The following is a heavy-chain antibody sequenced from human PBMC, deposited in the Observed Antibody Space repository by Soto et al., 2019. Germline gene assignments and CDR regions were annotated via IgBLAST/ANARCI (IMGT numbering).Heavy chain of an antibody. Sequence: AASVKVSCKASGYTFTSYYMHWVRQAPGQGLEWMGIINPSGGSTSYAQKFQGRVTMTRDTSTSTVYMELSSLRSEDTAVYYCARDQISMVPGTGYYGMDVWGQGTTVTVSS. CDR2: INPSGGST. J-gene: IGHJ6*02. D-gene: IGHD3-10*01. CDR1: GYTFTSYY. CDR3: ARDQISMVPGTGYYGMDV. V-gene: IGHV1-46*03.